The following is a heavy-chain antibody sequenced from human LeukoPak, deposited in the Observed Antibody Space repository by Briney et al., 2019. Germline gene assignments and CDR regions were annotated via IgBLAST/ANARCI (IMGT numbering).Heavy chain of an antibody. D-gene: IGHD3-22*01. J-gene: IGHJ1*01. V-gene: IGHV3-48*03. Sequence: GGSLRLSCAASGFTFSSYEMNWVRQAPGKGLEWVSYISSSGSTIYYADSVKGRFTISRDNAKNSLYLQMNSLRAEDTAVYHCAKQRGYYDSNFQHWGQGTLVTVSS. CDR3: AKQRGYYDSNFQH. CDR1: GFTFSSYE. CDR2: ISSSGSTI.